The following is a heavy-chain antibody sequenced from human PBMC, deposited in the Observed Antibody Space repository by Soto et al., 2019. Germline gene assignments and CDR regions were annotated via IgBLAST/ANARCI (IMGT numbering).Heavy chain of an antibody. CDR1: GGTFSSYA. CDR2: IIPIFGTA. J-gene: IGHJ3*02. Sequence: SGNVSCKGSGGTFSSYAISWVRKAPGQGLEWMGGIIPIFGTANYAQKFQGRVTITADKSTSTAYMELSSLRCEDTAVYYCASSEIVVVVAATPGAFDIWGQGTMVTVSS. CDR3: ASSEIVVVVAATPGAFDI. V-gene: IGHV1-69*06. D-gene: IGHD2-15*01.